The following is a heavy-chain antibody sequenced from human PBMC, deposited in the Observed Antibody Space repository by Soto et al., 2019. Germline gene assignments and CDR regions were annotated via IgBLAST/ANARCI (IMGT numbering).Heavy chain of an antibody. CDR3: ARGPSGDKIDY. CDR1: GGSISSAAYC. D-gene: IGHD3-10*01. J-gene: IGHJ4*02. CDR2: IYDGGTT. Sequence: QVQLQESGPRLVSPSQTLSLTCTVSGGSISSAAYCWSWIRQSPDKGLEWIGHIYDGGTTYSSPSLKGRVTIAADTSETQFSLKLSSGSAADTAVDYCARGPSGDKIDYWGQGIQVTVSS. V-gene: IGHV4-30-4*01.